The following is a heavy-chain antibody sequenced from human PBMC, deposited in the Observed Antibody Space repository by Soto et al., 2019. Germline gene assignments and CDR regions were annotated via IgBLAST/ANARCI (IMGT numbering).Heavy chain of an antibody. J-gene: IGHJ3*02. CDR3: ATANTPYAFDM. V-gene: IGHV3-7*01. Sequence: VQLVESGGGLVQPGESLRLSCTASGLTFSISWMTWVRQAPGEGLEWVSNINPAGNVQHYADSEKKRCTISRDNAKKSLFLQMRGLRVEDTAVYYCATANTPYAFDMWGQGKMVTVCS. CDR1: GLTFSISW. CDR2: INPAGNVQ.